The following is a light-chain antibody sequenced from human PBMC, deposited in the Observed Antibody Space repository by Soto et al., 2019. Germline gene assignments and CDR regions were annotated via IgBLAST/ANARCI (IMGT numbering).Light chain of an antibody. V-gene: IGKV3-20*01. CDR3: QQYGSSSWT. CDR2: GAS. Sequence: EIVLTQSPGTLSLSPGERATISCRASQSVSSSYFAWYQQRFGQAPRLLIYGASSRATGIPDRFSGSGSGTDFTLTISRLEPEDFAVYYCQQYGSSSWTFGQGTKVEIK. CDR1: QSVSSSY. J-gene: IGKJ1*01.